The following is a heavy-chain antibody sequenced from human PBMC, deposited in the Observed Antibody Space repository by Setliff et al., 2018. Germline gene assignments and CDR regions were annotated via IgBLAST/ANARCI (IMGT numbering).Heavy chain of an antibody. J-gene: IGHJ5*02. V-gene: IGHV4-39*07. Sequence: PSETLSLTCTVSGGSISSSSYYWGWIRQPPGKGLEWIGSIYYSGSTYYNPSLKSRVTISIETSKNQFSLKLNSVNDADTAVYYCVRGIGTPWGQGTLVTVSS. CDR1: GGSISSSSYY. CDR2: IYYSGST. CDR3: VRGIGTP.